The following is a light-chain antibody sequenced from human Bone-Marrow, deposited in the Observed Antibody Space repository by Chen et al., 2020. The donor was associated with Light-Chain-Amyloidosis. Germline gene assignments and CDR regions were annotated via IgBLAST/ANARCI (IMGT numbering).Light chain of an antibody. CDR1: NIGSTS. V-gene: IGLV3-21*02. J-gene: IGLJ3*02. CDR3: QVWDRSSDRPV. CDR2: DDS. Sequence: SYVLTPSSSVSVAPGQTATIACGGNNIGSTSVHWYQQTPGQAPLLVVYDDSDRPSGIPERLSGSNSGNTATLTISRVEAGDEADYYCQVWDRSSDRPVFGGGTKLTVL.